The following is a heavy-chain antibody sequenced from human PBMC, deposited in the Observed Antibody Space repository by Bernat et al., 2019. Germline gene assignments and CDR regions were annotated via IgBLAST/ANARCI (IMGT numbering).Heavy chain of an antibody. CDR2: IKSKTDGGTT. Sequence: EVQLVESGGGLVKPGGSLRLSCAASGFTFSVAWMNWVRQAPGRGLEWVGRIKSKTDGGTTDYAAPVKGRFTISRDVSENTLYLQMNSLKTEDTAMYYCTTDYYDSSGYFTFGYWGQGILVTVSS. CDR1: GFTFSVAW. J-gene: IGHJ4*02. D-gene: IGHD3-22*01. CDR3: TTDYYDSSGYFTFGY. V-gene: IGHV3-15*07.